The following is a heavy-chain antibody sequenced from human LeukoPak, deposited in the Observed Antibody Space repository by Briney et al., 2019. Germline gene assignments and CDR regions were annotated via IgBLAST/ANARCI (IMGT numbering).Heavy chain of an antibody. CDR1: GYTFTGLD. D-gene: IGHD6-13*01. CDR2: MNPNSGNT. J-gene: IGHJ4*02. V-gene: IGHV1-8*01. CDR3: ARRRYSSRRPFSDY. Sequence: ASVKVSCKPSGYTFTGLDKNRVRQATGQGLEWMGWMNPNSGNTGYAQKFQGRVTMTRNTTISTAYMVLNSLRSEDTARYYYARRRYSSRRPFSDYWGQGTLVTVSS.